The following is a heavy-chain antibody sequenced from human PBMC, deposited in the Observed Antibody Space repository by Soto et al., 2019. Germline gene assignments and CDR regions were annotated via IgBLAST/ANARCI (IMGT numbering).Heavy chain of an antibody. Sequence: EVQLLESGGGLVQPGGSLRLSCAASGFTFSSYAMSWVRQAPGKGLECVSAISGSGGSTYYADSVKGRFTISRDNSKNTLYLQMNSLRAEDTAVYYCAKEKGKWLDLLRDYYMDVWGKGTTVTVSS. CDR3: AKEKGKWLDLLRDYYMDV. J-gene: IGHJ6*03. CDR2: ISGSGGST. D-gene: IGHD6-19*01. CDR1: GFTFSSYA. V-gene: IGHV3-23*01.